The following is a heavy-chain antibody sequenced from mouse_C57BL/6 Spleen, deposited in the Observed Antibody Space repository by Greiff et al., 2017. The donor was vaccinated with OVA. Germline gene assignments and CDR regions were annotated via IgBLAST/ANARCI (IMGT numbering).Heavy chain of an antibody. CDR3: AREGYPAWFAY. Sequence: VQLQQPGAELVRPGSSVKLSCKASGYTFTSYWMDWVKQRPGQGLEWIGNIYPSDSETHYNQKFKDKATLTVDKSSSTAYMQRSSLASEDSAVSYCAREGYPAWFAYWGQGTLVTVSA. CDR2: IYPSDSET. CDR1: GYTFTSYW. D-gene: IGHD2-2*01. V-gene: IGHV1-61*01. J-gene: IGHJ3*01.